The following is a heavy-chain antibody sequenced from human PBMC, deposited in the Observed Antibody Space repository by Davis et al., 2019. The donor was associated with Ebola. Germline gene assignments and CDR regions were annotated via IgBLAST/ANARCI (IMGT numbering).Heavy chain of an antibody. CDR1: GYTFNSYY. CDR3: ARGRGHYESSGGDF. J-gene: IGHJ4*02. Sequence: ASVKVSCKASGYTFNSYYIHWVRQAPGQGLEWMGIINPSGGSTTYAQKFQGRVTMTRDTSTRTVDMELSSLRSEDTAVYYCARGRGHYESSGGDFWGQGTLVTVSS. V-gene: IGHV1-46*02. CDR2: INPSGGST. D-gene: IGHD3-22*01.